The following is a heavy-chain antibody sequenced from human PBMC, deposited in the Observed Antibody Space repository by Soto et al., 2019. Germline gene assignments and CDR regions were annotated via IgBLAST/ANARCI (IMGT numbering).Heavy chain of an antibody. V-gene: IGHV1-3*01. CDR3: ARDRDWALDY. D-gene: IGHD2-21*02. Sequence: XYTFTSHAMHWVRQVPGQRLEWKAWIKGDTGNTKYSEKFQDRVTVTRDTSANTGYMELSSLRFEDTAVYYCARDRDWALDYWGHGTLVTVSS. CDR1: XYTFTSHA. CDR2: IKGDTGNT. J-gene: IGHJ4*01.